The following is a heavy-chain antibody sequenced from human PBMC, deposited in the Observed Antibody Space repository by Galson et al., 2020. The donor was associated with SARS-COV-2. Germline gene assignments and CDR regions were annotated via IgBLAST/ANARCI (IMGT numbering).Heavy chain of an antibody. CDR1: GDSVSSNSAA. CDR3: ATGPIAVAGTGRYNWFDP. CDR2: TYYRSKWYN. J-gene: IGHJ5*02. V-gene: IGHV6-1*01. D-gene: IGHD6-19*01. Sequence: SQTLSLTCAISGDSVSSNSAAWNWIRQSPSRGLEWLGRTYYRSKWYNDYTISVKSRITINPDTSKNQFALQLNSVTPEDTAVYYCATGPIAVAGTGRYNWFDPWGQGTLVTVSS.